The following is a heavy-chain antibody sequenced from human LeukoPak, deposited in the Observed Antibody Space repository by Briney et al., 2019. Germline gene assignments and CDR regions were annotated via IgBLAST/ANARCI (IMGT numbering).Heavy chain of an antibody. D-gene: IGHD1-26*01. J-gene: IGHJ4*02. Sequence: PGGSLRLSCAASGFTFSSYSMNWVRQAPGKGLEWVSSISSSSSYIYYADSVKGRFTISRDNAKNSLYLQMNSLRAEDTAVYYCARERGAIVVGATTRHYFDYWGQGTLVTVSS. CDR2: ISSSSSYI. CDR1: GFTFSSYS. V-gene: IGHV3-21*01. CDR3: ARERGAIVVGATTRHYFDY.